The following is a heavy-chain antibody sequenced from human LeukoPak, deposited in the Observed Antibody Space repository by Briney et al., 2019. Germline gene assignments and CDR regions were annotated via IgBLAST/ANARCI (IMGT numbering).Heavy chain of an antibody. J-gene: IGHJ4*02. CDR2: ISYDGSNK. V-gene: IGHV3-30*04. CDR3: AKHGFGVFEGY. Sequence: GGSLRLSCAASGFTFSSYAMHWVRQAPGKGLEWVAVISYDGSNKYYADSVKGRFTISRDNSKNTLYLQMNSLRAEDTAVYYCAKHGFGVFEGYWGQGTLVTVSS. CDR1: GFTFSSYA. D-gene: IGHD3-10*01.